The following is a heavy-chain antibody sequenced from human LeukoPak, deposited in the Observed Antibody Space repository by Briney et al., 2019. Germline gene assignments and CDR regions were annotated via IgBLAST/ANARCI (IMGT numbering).Heavy chain of an antibody. CDR2: IRYDGSKK. Sequence: GGSLRLSCVASGFTFSSYGIHWIRQAPGKGLVCVAFIRYDGSKKFYSESVKGRFTISRDNSKNTLYLQMNSLRTEDTAVYFCAKDRPPQYDSGTYSDYWGQGTLVTVSS. CDR1: GFTFSSYG. J-gene: IGHJ4*02. D-gene: IGHD3-10*01. V-gene: IGHV3-30*02. CDR3: AKDRPPQYDSGTYSDY.